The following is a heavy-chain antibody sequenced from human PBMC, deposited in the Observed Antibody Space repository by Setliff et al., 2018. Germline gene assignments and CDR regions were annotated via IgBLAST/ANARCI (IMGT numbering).Heavy chain of an antibody. CDR1: GYTFTGYY. D-gene: IGHD1-26*01. V-gene: IGHV1-2*06. J-gene: IGHJ5*02. CDR2: MNPNRGGT. CDR3: ARIMGIVGDNWFDP. Sequence: GASVKVSCKASGYTFTGYYMHWVRQAPGQGLEWMGRMNPNRGGTNYAEKFQGRVTMTRDTSISTAYMELSRLRSDETAVYDCARIMGIVGDNWFDPWGQGTLVTVSS.